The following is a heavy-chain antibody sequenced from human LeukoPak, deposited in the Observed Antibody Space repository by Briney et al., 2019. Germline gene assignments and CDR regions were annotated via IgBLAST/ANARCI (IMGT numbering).Heavy chain of an antibody. V-gene: IGHV3-74*01. Sequence: GGSLRLSCAASGFTFSSYWMHWVRQAPGKGLVWVSRINSDGSSTSYADSVKGRFTISRDNSKNTLYLQMNSLRAEDTAVYYCARDLGIDFWSDSYYYGMDVWGQGTTVTVSS. CDR1: GFTFSSYW. J-gene: IGHJ6*02. CDR3: ARDLGIDFWSDSYYYGMDV. CDR2: INSDGSST. D-gene: IGHD3-3*01.